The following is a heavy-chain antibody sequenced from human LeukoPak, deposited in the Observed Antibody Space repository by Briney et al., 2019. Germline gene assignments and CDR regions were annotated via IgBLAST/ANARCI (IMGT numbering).Heavy chain of an antibody. CDR2: IIPIFGTA. V-gene: IGHV1-69*05. D-gene: IGHD3-22*01. CDR1: GGTFSSYA. J-gene: IGHJ4*02. CDR3: ARPDSSGYPFDY. Sequence: ASVKVSCKASGGTFSSYAISWVRQAPGQGLEWMGGIIPIFGTANYAQKFQGRVTITTDESTSTAYMELSSLRSEDTAVYYCARPDSSGYPFDYWGQGTLVTVSS.